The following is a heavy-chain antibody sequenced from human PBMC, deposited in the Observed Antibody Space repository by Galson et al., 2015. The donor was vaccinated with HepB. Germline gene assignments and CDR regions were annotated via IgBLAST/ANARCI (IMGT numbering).Heavy chain of an antibody. D-gene: IGHD2-21*01. J-gene: IGHJ4*02. CDR3: ARAHNDPIFDY. Sequence: SLRLSCAASGFTFSSYSMNWVRQAPGKGLEWVAVISYDGSNKYYADSVKGRFTISRDNSKNTLYLQMNSLRAEGTAVYYCARAHNDPIFDYWGQGTLVTVSS. V-gene: IGHV3-30*05. CDR2: ISYDGSNK. CDR1: GFTFSSYS.